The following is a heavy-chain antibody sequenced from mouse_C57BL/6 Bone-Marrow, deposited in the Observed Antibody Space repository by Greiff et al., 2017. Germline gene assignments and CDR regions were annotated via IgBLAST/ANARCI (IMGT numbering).Heavy chain of an antibody. Sequence: VQLQQSGPELVKPGASVKISCKASGYSFTDYYMHWVKQSNGQSLEWIGVINPNYGTTSYNQKFKGKATLTVDQSSSTAYMQLNSLTSEDSAVYYCARGYDYDYAMDYWGQGTSVTVSS. CDR2: INPNYGTT. J-gene: IGHJ4*01. CDR1: GYSFTDYY. CDR3: ARGYDYDYAMDY. D-gene: IGHD2-4*01. V-gene: IGHV1-39*01.